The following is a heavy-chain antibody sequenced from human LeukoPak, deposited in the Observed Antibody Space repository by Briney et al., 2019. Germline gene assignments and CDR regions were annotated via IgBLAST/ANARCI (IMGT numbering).Heavy chain of an antibody. J-gene: IGHJ3*02. Sequence: GGSLRLSCAASGFTFSNYAMHWVRQAPGKGLEWVAFIRYDGSNKYYADSVKGRFTISRDNSKNTLYLQMNSLRAEDTAVYYCAKDLVGYGSGHDAFDIWGQGTMVTVSS. CDR1: GFTFSNYA. V-gene: IGHV3-30*02. CDR3: AKDLVGYGSGHDAFDI. D-gene: IGHD3-10*01. CDR2: IRYDGSNK.